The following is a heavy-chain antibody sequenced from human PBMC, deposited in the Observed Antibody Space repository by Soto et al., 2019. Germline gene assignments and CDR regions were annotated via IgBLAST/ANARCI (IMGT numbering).Heavy chain of an antibody. J-gene: IGHJ5*02. CDR2: LNHSGST. CDR3: ARANILMGP. D-gene: IGHD2-21*01. Sequence: SETLSLTCAVYGGSFSGCYWSWIRLPPGKGLEWIGELNHSGSTNYTPSLKSRVTISVDTSKNLFCLRLSSMAAAYTAVYYCARANILMGPGGQGTLVKGSS. V-gene: IGHV4-34*01. CDR1: GGSFSGCY.